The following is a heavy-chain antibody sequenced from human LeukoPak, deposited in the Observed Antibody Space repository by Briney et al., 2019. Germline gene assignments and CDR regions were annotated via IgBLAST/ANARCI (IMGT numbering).Heavy chain of an antibody. CDR1: GGTFSSYA. CDR2: IIPIFGTA. Sequence: ASVKVSCKASGGTFSSYAISWVRQAPGQGLEWMGGIIPIFGTANYAQKFQGRVTITTDEPTSTAYMELSSLRSEDTAVYYCAITRPEVPAASNWFDPWGQGTLVTVSS. V-gene: IGHV1-69*05. CDR3: AITRPEVPAASNWFDP. D-gene: IGHD2-2*01. J-gene: IGHJ5*02.